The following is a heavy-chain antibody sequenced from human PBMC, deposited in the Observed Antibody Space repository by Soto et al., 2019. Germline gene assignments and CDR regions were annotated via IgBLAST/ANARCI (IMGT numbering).Heavy chain of an antibody. Sequence: PGGSLRLSCAASRFTFSTYSMNWVRQAPGKGLEWVGRIKSKTDGGTTDYAAPVKGRFTISRDDSKNTLYLQMNSLKTEDTAVYYCTTELADIVLVPAAMTAYGMDVWGQGTTVTVSS. V-gene: IGHV3-15*07. CDR3: TTELADIVLVPAAMTAYGMDV. D-gene: IGHD2-2*01. CDR2: IKSKTDGGTT. CDR1: RFTFSTYS. J-gene: IGHJ6*02.